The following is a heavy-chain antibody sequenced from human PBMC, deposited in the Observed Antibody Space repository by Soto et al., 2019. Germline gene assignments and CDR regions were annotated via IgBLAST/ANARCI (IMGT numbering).Heavy chain of an antibody. Sequence: PGGSLRLSCAASGFTFSSYWMHWVRQAPGKGLVWVSRINSDGSSTSYADSVKGRFTISRDNAKNTLYLQMNSLRAEDTAVYYCARDQSIYDFWSGYYGSYYYYGMDVWGQGTTVTVSS. D-gene: IGHD3-3*01. CDR3: ARDQSIYDFWSGYYGSYYYYGMDV. CDR2: INSDGSST. CDR1: GFTFSSYW. J-gene: IGHJ6*02. V-gene: IGHV3-74*01.